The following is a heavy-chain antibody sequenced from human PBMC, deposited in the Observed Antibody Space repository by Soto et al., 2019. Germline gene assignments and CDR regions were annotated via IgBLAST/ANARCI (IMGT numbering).Heavy chain of an antibody. J-gene: IGHJ6*02. V-gene: IGHV3-30*18. Sequence: GGSLRLSCAASGFTFSSYGMHWVRQAPGKGLEWVAVISYDGSNKYYADSVKGRFTISRDNSKNTLYLQMNSLRAEDTAVYYCAKVEVYYYGMDVWGQGTTVTVSS. CDR2: ISYDGSNK. CDR1: GFTFSSYG. CDR3: AKVEVYYYGMDV.